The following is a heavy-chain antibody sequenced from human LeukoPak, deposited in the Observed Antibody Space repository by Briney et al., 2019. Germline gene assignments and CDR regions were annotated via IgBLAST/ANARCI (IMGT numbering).Heavy chain of an antibody. CDR2: MNPTSGNT. CDR3: ARGRSMWYYDSSGYYTTSSEYNWFDP. J-gene: IGHJ5*02. V-gene: IGHV1-8*03. Sequence: ASVKVSCKASGYTFTSYDINWVRLAPGQGLEWMGCMNPTSGNTAYAQKFQGRVTISSNTSISTAYMELSSMSSEDTAVYYCARGRSMWYYDSSGYYTTSSEYNWFDPWGQGTLVTVSS. CDR1: GYTFTSYD. D-gene: IGHD3-22*01.